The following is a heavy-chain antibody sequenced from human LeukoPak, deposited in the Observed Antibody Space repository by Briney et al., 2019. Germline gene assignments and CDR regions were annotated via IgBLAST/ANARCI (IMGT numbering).Heavy chain of an antibody. V-gene: IGHV3-21*01. CDR1: GFTFSSYS. Sequence: PGGSLRLSCAASGFTFSSYSVNWVRQAPGKGLEWVSSISSSSSYIYYADSVKGRFTISRDNAKNSLYLQMNSLRAEDTAVYYCARDGGVGRIAVAGTFDYWGQGTLVTVSS. D-gene: IGHD6-19*01. J-gene: IGHJ4*02. CDR3: ARDGGVGRIAVAGTFDY. CDR2: ISSSSSYI.